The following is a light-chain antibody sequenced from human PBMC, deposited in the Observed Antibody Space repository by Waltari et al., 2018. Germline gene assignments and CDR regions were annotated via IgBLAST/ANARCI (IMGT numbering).Light chain of an antibody. J-gene: IGKJ1*01. CDR3: QKYERLPAT. CDR1: QSVSRA. CDR2: DAS. V-gene: IGKV3-20*01. Sequence: EIVLTQSPGTLSLSPGETATLSCRAGQSVSRALVWYQQKPGQAPRLLIYDASRRAPGIPDRFSGSGSGTDFSLTISRLEPEDFAVYYCQKYERLPATFGQGTKAEIK.